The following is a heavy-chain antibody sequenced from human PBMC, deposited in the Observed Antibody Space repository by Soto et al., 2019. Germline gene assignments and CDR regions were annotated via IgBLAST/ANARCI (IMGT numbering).Heavy chain of an antibody. CDR1: GYTFTSYG. CDR2: ISAYNGNT. CDR3: ARLWFGELLSRAATGNYYGMDV. V-gene: IGHV1-18*04. D-gene: IGHD3-10*01. Sequence: QVQLVQSGAEVKKPGASVKVSCKASGYTFTSYGISWVRQAPGQGLEWMGWISAYNGNTNYAQKLQGRVTMTTDTATSTAYMELRSLRSDDTAVYYCARLWFGELLSRAATGNYYGMDVWGQGTTVTVSS. J-gene: IGHJ6*02.